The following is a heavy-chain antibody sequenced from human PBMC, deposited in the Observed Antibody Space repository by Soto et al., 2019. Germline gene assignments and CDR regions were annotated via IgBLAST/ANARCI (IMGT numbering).Heavy chain of an antibody. V-gene: IGHV3-11*05. Sequence: QVQLVESGGGLVKPGGSLRLSCAASGFTFSDYYMSWLRQAPGKGLEWVSYISSSSSYTNYADSVKGRFTISRDNAKNSLYLQMNSLRAEDTAVYYCARVVDTAMVYFDYWGQGTLVTVSS. J-gene: IGHJ4*02. D-gene: IGHD5-18*01. CDR3: ARVVDTAMVYFDY. CDR2: ISSSSSYT. CDR1: GFTFSDYY.